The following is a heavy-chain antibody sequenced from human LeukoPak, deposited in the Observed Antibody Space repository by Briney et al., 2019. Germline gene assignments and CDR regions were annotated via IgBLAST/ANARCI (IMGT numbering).Heavy chain of an antibody. CDR3: ARFGSGWYYFDY. D-gene: IGHD6-19*01. V-gene: IGHV4-59*01. Sequence: SETLSLTCTVSGGTLSKNYWNWIRQPPGKGLEWIGYIYYSGSTNCNPSLKSRVTISVDTSKNQFSLKLSSVTAADTAVYYCARFGSGWYYFDYWGQGTLVTVSS. CDR1: GGTLSKNY. CDR2: IYYSGST. J-gene: IGHJ4*02.